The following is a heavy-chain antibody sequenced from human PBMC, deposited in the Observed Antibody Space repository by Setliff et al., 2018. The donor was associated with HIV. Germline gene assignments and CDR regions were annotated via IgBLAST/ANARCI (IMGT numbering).Heavy chain of an antibody. CDR2: IYYSGST. Sequence: PSETLSLTCTVSGGSISSYYWSWIRQPPGKGLEWIGYIYYSGSTNYNPSLKSRVTISVDTSNNQFSLKLSSVTAADTAMYYCVRSGYCSSASCLFKGWFDPWGQGTLVTVSS. CDR1: GGSISSYY. V-gene: IGHV4-59*01. D-gene: IGHD2-2*01. CDR3: VRSGYCSSASCLFKGWFDP. J-gene: IGHJ5*02.